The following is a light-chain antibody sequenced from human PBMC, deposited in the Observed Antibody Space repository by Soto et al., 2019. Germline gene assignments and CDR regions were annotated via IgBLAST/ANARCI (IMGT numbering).Light chain of an antibody. CDR3: QQYGDSPKT. CDR2: GAS. V-gene: IGKV3-20*01. Sequence: EIVLTQSPGTLSLSPGERATLSCSASQSVTGSYLAWYQQRPRQAPRLLIYGASSRATGIPDRFSGSGSVTAFPITISRREPEDFAGYCCQQYGDSPKTFGQGTKVEIK. J-gene: IGKJ1*01. CDR1: QSVTGSY.